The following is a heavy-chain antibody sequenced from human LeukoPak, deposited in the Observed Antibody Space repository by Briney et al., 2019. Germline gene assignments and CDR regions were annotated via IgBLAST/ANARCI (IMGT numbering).Heavy chain of an antibody. J-gene: IGHJ4*02. Sequence: GASVKVSCKASGYTFTSYAMNWVRQAPGQGLEWMGWINTNTGNPTYAQGFTGRFVFSLDTSVSTAYLQISSLKAEDTAVYYCAREGYDSSGYYYHPEYYFDYWGQGTLATVSS. V-gene: IGHV7-4-1*02. CDR3: AREGYDSSGYYYHPEYYFDY. CDR1: GYTFTSYA. CDR2: INTNTGNP. D-gene: IGHD3-22*01.